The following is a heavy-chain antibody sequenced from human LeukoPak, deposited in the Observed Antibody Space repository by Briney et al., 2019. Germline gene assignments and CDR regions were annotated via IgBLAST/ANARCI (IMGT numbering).Heavy chain of an antibody. CDR1: GYTLTGYY. V-gene: IGHV1-2*02. Sequence: ASVKVSCKASGYTLTGYYLHWVRQAPGQGLEWMGWINPNGGGREYAQKFQGRVNMTRDTAISTAYMELSSLTFDDTAIYYCARVGYFYGSGSQTGGYLDYWGQGTLVTVSS. D-gene: IGHD3-10*01. CDR2: INPNGGGR. J-gene: IGHJ4*02. CDR3: ARVGYFYGSGSQTGGYLDY.